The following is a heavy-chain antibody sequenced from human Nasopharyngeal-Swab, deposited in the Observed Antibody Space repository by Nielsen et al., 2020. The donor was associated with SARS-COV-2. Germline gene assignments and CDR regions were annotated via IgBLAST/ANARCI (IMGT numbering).Heavy chain of an antibody. CDR2: ISYDGSNK. V-gene: IGHV3-30*03. J-gene: IGHJ6*02. D-gene: IGHD3-9*01. Sequence: VRQAPGKGLEWVAVISYDGSNKYYADSVKGRFTISRDNSKNTLYLQMNSLRAEDTAVYHCARVRLTGYYSAYYYGMDVWGQGTTVTVSS. CDR3: ARVRLTGYYSAYYYGMDV.